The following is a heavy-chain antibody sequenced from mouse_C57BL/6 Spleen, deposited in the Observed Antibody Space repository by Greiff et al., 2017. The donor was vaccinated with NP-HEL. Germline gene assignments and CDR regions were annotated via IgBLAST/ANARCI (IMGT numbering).Heavy chain of an antibody. CDR2: IDPETGGT. D-gene: IGHD1-1*01. Sequence: VQLQQSGAELVRPGASVTLSCKASGYTFTDYEMHWVKQTPVHGLEWIGAIDPETGGTAYNQKFKGKAILTADKSSSTAYMELRSLTSEDSAVYYCTRHLIYYYGSSRFDYWGQGTTLTVSS. CDR1: GYTFTDYE. V-gene: IGHV1-15*01. J-gene: IGHJ2*01. CDR3: TRHLIYYYGSSRFDY.